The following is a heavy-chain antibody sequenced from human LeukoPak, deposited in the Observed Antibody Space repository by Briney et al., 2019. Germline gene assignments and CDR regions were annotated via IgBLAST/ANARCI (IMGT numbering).Heavy chain of an antibody. CDR2: ISSSSSHT. CDR1: GFTFSDFY. D-gene: IGHD3-22*01. CDR3: ARDDRFDGSGHYSAFDG. J-gene: IGHJ3*01. Sequence: GGSLRLSCAASGFTFSDFYMNWIRQAPGKGLEWISFISSSSSHTNYADSVKGRFTISRDNAKNSLFLQMNSLRDEDTAVYYCARDDRFDGSGHYSAFDGWGQGTMVIVSS. V-gene: IGHV3-11*05.